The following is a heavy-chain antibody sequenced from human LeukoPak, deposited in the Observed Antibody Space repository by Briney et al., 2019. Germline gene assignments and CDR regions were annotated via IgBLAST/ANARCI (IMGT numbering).Heavy chain of an antibody. D-gene: IGHD3-22*01. CDR1: GYSFTSYW. J-gene: IGHJ4*02. Sequence: GESLKISCKGSGYSFTSYWIGWVRQMPGKGLEWMGIIYPGDSDTRYSPSFQGQVTISADKSISTAYLQWSSLKASDTAMYYCAVTYYYDSSGYYPSPFDYWGQGTLVTVSS. CDR3: AVTYYYDSSGYYPSPFDY. CDR2: IYPGDSDT. V-gene: IGHV5-51*01.